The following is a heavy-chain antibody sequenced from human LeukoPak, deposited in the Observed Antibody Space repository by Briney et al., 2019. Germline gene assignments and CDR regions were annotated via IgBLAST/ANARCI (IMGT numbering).Heavy chain of an antibody. J-gene: IGHJ6*02. CDR2: IYYSGST. D-gene: IGHD2-2*01. CDR1: GGSISSGGYY. Sequence: TSETLSLTCTVSGGSISSGGYYWSWIRQHPGKGLEWIGYIYYSGSTYYNPSLKSRVTISVDTSKNQFSLKLSSVTAADTAVYYCARGLSRDCSTSHCVYGMDVWGQGTTVTVSS. CDR3: ARGLSRDCSTSHCVYGMDV. V-gene: IGHV4-31*03.